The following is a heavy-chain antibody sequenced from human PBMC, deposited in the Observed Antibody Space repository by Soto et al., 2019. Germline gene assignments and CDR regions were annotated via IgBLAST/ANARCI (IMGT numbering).Heavy chain of an antibody. D-gene: IGHD6-19*01. J-gene: IGHJ3*02. Sequence: QVQLVQSGAEVKKPGSSVKVSCKASGGSFSSYAISWVRQAPVQGLEWMGGIIPIFGAPTYAQKFQGRVTITANKPTSTAYTELTSLRSEDTALYYCARAGPVSGNHAFDIWGQVTMVTVSS. V-gene: IGHV1-69*06. CDR2: IIPIFGAP. CDR1: GGSFSSYA. CDR3: ARAGPVSGNHAFDI.